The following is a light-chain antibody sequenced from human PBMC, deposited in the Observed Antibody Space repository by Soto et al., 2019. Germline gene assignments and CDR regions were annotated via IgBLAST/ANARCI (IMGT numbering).Light chain of an antibody. V-gene: IGKV3-11*01. J-gene: IGKJ2*01. Sequence: EIVLTQSPATLSLSPGERATLSCRASQSVRRYLAWYQQKPGQAPRLLISDSSNRATGIPARFSGSGSGTDYPLTIRRLEPEEFAVYYCQQRNNWGMYTFGQGTKLEIK. CDR2: DSS. CDR1: QSVRRY. CDR3: QQRNNWGMYT.